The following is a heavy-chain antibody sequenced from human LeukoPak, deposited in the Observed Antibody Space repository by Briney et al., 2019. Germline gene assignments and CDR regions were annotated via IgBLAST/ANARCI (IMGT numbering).Heavy chain of an antibody. Sequence: SETLSLTCTVSGGSITSYHWSWIRQPPGKGLDWIACVSYGGSTNYNPSLKSRVNISVDTSKKQVSLKLSSVTAADTAVYFCARGVGGGNSFYFDLWGRGTLVTVSS. V-gene: IGHV4-59*01. CDR3: ARGVGGGNSFYFDL. CDR1: GGSITSYH. D-gene: IGHD4-23*01. CDR2: VSYGGST. J-gene: IGHJ2*01.